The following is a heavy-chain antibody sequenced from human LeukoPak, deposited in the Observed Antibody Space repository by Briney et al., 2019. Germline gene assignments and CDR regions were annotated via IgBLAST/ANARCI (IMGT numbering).Heavy chain of an antibody. Sequence: GGSLRLSCAASGFTFSSYAMHWVRQAPGKGLEWVAVISYDGSNKYYADSVKGRFTISRDNSKNTLYLQMNSLRADDTAVYYCARGADGGLTSNWGQGTLVTVSS. CDR1: GFTFSSYA. CDR2: ISYDGSNK. J-gene: IGHJ4*02. D-gene: IGHD3-9*01. V-gene: IGHV3-30-3*01. CDR3: ARGADGGLTSN.